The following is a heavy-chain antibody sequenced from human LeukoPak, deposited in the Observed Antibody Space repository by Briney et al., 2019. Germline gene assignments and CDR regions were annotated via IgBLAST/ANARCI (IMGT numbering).Heavy chain of an antibody. D-gene: IGHD3-10*01. Sequence: GGSLRLSCAASGFTFSSYAMHWVRQAPGKGLEWVAVISYDGSNKYYADSVKGRFTISRDNSKNTLYLQMNSLRAEDTAVYYCAKDPRYYYGSGSSFSDYFDYWGQGTLVTVSS. CDR3: AKDPRYYYGSGSSFSDYFDY. J-gene: IGHJ4*02. CDR1: GFTFSSYA. V-gene: IGHV3-30*04. CDR2: ISYDGSNK.